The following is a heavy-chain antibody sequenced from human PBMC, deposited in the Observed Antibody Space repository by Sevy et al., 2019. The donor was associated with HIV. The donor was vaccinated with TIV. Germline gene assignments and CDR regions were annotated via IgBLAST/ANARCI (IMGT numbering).Heavy chain of an antibody. Sequence: SQTLSLTCAISGDSVSSNSAAWNWIRQSPSRGLEWLGRTYYRSKWYNDYAVSVKSRITINPDTSKNQFSLQLNSVTPEDTAVYYCAREYCSGGSCPKFYYYYYYMDVWGKGTTVTVSS. V-gene: IGHV6-1*01. D-gene: IGHD2-15*01. J-gene: IGHJ6*03. CDR1: GDSVSSNSAA. CDR3: AREYCSGGSCPKFYYYYYYMDV. CDR2: TYYRSKWYN.